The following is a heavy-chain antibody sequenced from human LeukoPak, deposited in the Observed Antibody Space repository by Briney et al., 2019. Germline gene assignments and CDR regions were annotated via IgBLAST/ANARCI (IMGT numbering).Heavy chain of an antibody. CDR3: AIAHSHKPLWGCCSYYDV. V-gene: IGHV1-8*01. J-gene: IGHJ6*04. D-gene: IGHD1-26*01. CDR1: GYTFTSYD. Sequence: GPSVKVSCKASGYTFTSYDINRVPEATGQGLECMGWMNPNSGNTGYAQKFQGRVTMTRNTSIGTAYMQLSSLRFEDVAVDYTAIAHSHKPLWGCCSYYDVWGKGTTVTVSS. CDR2: MNPNSGNT.